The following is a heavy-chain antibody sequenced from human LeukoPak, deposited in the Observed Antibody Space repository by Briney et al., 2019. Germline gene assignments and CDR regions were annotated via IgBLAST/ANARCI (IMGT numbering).Heavy chain of an antibody. CDR1: GFTFSNAW. V-gene: IGHV3-15*01. CDR3: STGGYFYDY. J-gene: IGHJ4*02. D-gene: IGHD2-21*01. Sequence: GGSLRLSCAGSGFTFSNAWMNWVRQAPGKGLEWVGRIKSKPDGGTTDYAAPVKGIFTISRDDSKTTFYLQMKSLKTEDTAMYYCSTGGYFYDYWGQGTLVTVSS. CDR2: IKSKPDGGTT.